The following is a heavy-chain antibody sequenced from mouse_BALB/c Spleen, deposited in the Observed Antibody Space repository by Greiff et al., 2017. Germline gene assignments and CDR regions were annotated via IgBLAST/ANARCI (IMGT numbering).Heavy chain of an antibody. CDR3: ARKTYYGSSVYAMDY. CDR2: ISYSGST. Sequence: EVQLQQSGPGLVKPSQSLSLTCTVTGYSITSDYAWNWIRQFPGNKLEWMGYISYSGSTSYNPSLKSRISITRDTSKNQFFLQLNSVTTEDTATYYCARKTYYGSSVYAMDYWGQGTSVTVSS. V-gene: IGHV3-2*02. J-gene: IGHJ4*01. CDR1: GYSITSDYA. D-gene: IGHD1-1*01.